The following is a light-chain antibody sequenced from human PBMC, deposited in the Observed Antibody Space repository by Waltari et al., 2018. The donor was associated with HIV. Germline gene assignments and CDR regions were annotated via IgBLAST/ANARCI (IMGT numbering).Light chain of an antibody. CDR1: DRIDVTF. V-gene: IGKV3D-7*01. CDR3: QQDYNLPGT. J-gene: IGKJ1*01. Sequence: VLTQSPATLSLSPGETATLSCRASDRIDVTFLPWYQQKPGQAPRLLIYGASTRGSGIPPRFSGSGSGTDFTLTISSLYPEDFAVYYCQQDYNLPGTFGQGTSVEIK. CDR2: GAS.